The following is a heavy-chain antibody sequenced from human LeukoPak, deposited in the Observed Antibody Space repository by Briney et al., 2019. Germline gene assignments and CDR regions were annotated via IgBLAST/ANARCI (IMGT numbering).Heavy chain of an antibody. J-gene: IGHJ3*02. D-gene: IGHD5-18*01. CDR1: GGSISSYY. CDR3: ARAAQPLAFDI. V-gene: IGHV4-59*01. Sequence: MSSETLSLTCTVSGGSISSYYWSWIRQPPGKGLEWIGYIYYSGSTNYNPSLKSRVTISVDTSKNQFSLKLSSVTAADPAVYYCARAAQPLAFDIWGQGTMVTVSS. CDR2: IYYSGST.